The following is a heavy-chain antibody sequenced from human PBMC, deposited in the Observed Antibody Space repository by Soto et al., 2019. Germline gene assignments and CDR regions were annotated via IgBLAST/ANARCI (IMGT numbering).Heavy chain of an antibody. D-gene: IGHD1-1*01. V-gene: IGHV2-5*02. J-gene: IGHJ3*02. CDR3: AHRNPDAFDI. CDR2: IYWDDDK. Sequence: QITLKESGPTLVKPTQTLTLTCIFSGLSPSTSGVAVGWIRQPPGKALEWLALIYWDDDKRYSPSLKSRLTIXXDTSKNQVVLTMTNMDPVDTATYYCAHRNPDAFDIWGQGTMVTVSS. CDR1: GLSPSTSGVA.